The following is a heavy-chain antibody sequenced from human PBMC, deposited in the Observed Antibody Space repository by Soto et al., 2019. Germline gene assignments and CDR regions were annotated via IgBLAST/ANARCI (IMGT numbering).Heavy chain of an antibody. CDR2: INAGNGNT. CDR1: GYNFTSYA. V-gene: IGHV1-3*01. Sequence: ASVKVSCKASGYNFTSYAMHWVRQAPGQRLEWMGWINAGNGNTKYSQKFQGRVTITTDTSTSTAYMELRSLRSDDTAVYYCARAVLEWLLSDFDYWGQGTLVTVSS. CDR3: ARAVLEWLLSDFDY. D-gene: IGHD3-3*01. J-gene: IGHJ4*02.